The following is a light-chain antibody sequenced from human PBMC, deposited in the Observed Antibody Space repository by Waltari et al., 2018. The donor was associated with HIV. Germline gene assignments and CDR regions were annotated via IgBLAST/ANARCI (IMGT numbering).Light chain of an antibody. CDR3: QQYDNLPLT. Sequence: DVLMTQSPSSLSASVGDRVTITCQASQDITNHLNWYQQKPGSAPKLLIYDASNLETGVPSRFSGSRSGTAFTFTVTILQPEDIATYYCQQYDNLPLTFGGGTKVEI. V-gene: IGKV1-33*01. CDR1: QDITNH. CDR2: DAS. J-gene: IGKJ4*01.